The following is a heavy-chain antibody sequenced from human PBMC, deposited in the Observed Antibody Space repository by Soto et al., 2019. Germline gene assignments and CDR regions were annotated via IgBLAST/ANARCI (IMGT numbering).Heavy chain of an antibody. D-gene: IGHD3-3*01. CDR2: IYSSGST. V-gene: IGHV4-4*07. J-gene: IGHJ5*02. Sequence: SETLSLTCTVTGGTISGYYWTWIRQSDGEGLEWIGRIYSSGSTNYNPSLKSRVTISLDTSMNYFSLRLSSVTAADTAVYYCARGQRFSDWFDPWGQGTLVTVSS. CDR1: GGTISGYY. CDR3: ARGQRFSDWFDP.